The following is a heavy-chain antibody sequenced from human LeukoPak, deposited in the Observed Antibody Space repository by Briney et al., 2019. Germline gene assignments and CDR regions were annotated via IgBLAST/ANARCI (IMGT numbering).Heavy chain of an antibody. CDR2: INHNGNVN. J-gene: IGHJ4*02. Sequence: GGSLRLSCAASGFTFSSYWMNWARQAPGKGLEWVASINHNGNVNYYVDSVKGRFTISRDNAKNSLYLQMNGLRAEDTAVYYCARVGTATPISDWGQGTLVTVSS. CDR1: GFTFSSYW. CDR3: ARVGTATPISD. D-gene: IGHD2-15*01. V-gene: IGHV3-7*03.